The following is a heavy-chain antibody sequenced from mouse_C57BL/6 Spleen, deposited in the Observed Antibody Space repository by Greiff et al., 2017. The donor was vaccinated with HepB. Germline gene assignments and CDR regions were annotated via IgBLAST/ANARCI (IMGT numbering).Heavy chain of an antibody. CDR2: IDPSDSYT. J-gene: IGHJ3*01. Sequence: QVQLQQPGAELVMPGASVKLSCKASGYTFTSYWMHWVKQRPGQGLEWIGVIDPSDSYTNYNQKFKGKATLTVDTSSSTAYMQLSSLTSEDSAVYYCARLGGAAYWGQGTLVTVSA. CDR1: GYTFTSYW. CDR3: ARLGGAAY. V-gene: IGHV1-59*01.